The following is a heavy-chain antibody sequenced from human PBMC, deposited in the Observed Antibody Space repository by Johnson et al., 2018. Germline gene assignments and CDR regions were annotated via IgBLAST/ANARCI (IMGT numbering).Heavy chain of an antibody. D-gene: IGHD1-26*01. Sequence: QVQLVQSGGGVVQPGRSLRLSCAASGFTFSSYGMHWVRQAPGKGLEWVAVISYDGSNKYYADSVKGRFTISRDNSKNTLYLQMNSLRAEDTAVYYCARGGLMGATTGMNVWGQGTTVTVSS. J-gene: IGHJ6*02. CDR3: ARGGLMGATTGMNV. CDR2: ISYDGSNK. CDR1: GFTFSSYG. V-gene: IGHV3-30*03.